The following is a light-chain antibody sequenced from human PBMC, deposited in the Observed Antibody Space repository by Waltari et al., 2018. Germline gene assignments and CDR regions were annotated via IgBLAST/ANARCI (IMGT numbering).Light chain of an antibody. CDR1: QGISSY. J-gene: IGKJ1*01. Sequence: AIRMTQSPSSFSASTGDRVTIACGASQGISSYLAWYQQKPGKAPKLMIYAASTLKSGVRSRFRGSGSGTDFTLTLSCLQSEDFATYYCQQYYSYPRTFGQGTKVEIK. CDR2: AAS. V-gene: IGKV1-8*01. CDR3: QQYYSYPRT.